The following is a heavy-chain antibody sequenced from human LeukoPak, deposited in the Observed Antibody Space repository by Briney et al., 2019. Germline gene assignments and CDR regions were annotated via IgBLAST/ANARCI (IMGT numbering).Heavy chain of an antibody. CDR3: ASMNVGLRYPFDY. CDR2: IIPIFGTA. CDR1: GGTFSSYA. V-gene: IGHV1-69*13. D-gene: IGHD5-12*01. Sequence: GASVKVSCKASGGTFSSYAISWVRQAPGQGLEWMGGIIPIFGTANYAQKFQGRVTITADESTSTAYMELSSLRSEDTAVYYCASMNVGLRYPFDYWGQGTLVTVSS. J-gene: IGHJ4*02.